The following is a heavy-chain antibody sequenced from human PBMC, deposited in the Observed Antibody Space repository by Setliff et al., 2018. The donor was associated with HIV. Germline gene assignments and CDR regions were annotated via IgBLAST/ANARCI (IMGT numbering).Heavy chain of an antibody. D-gene: IGHD1-1*01. CDR2: INHSGST. CDR1: GGSISSYY. J-gene: IGHJ4*02. Sequence: SETLSLTCTVSGGSISSYYWSWIRQPPGKGLEWFGEINHSGSTNYNPSLKSRVTISVDTSKNQLSLKLSSATAADTAVYYCARDSTTSLDYWGQGTLVTAPQ. V-gene: IGHV4-34*01. CDR3: ARDSTTSLDY.